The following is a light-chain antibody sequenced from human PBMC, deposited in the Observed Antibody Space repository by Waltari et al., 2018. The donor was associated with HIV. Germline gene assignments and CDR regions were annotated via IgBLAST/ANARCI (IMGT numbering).Light chain of an antibody. Sequence: DIVMTQSPLSLPVTPGEPASISCRSSQRLMSYLAWYQQKVGQAPRLLIYDASKRATGIPVRFSGSGSGTDFTLTISSLEPEDFAVYYCQHRTNWPPMYTFGQGTKLEIK. J-gene: IGKJ2*01. CDR1: QRLMSY. CDR2: DAS. V-gene: IGKV3-11*01. CDR3: QHRTNWPPMYT.